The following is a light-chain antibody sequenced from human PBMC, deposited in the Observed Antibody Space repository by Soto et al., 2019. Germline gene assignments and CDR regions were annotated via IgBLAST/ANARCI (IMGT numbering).Light chain of an antibody. CDR1: QNVGSSY. Sequence: GERVTLSCRASQNVGSSYLTYYQQKPGQAPSLLIYVASTRATSIPARFSGSGSGTDFTLTISSLQPEDFAVYYCKQFGTFGQGTKVDIK. V-gene: IGKV3D-7*01. CDR2: VAS. J-gene: IGKJ1*01. CDR3: KQFGT.